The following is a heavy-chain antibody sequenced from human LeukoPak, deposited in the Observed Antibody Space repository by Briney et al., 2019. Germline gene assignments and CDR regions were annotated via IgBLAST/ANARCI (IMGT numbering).Heavy chain of an antibody. CDR3: ARGKYCSSTSCPRYFDY. CDR1: GGSFSGYY. CDR2: INHSGST. J-gene: IGHJ4*02. Sequence: PSETLSLTCAVYGGSFSGYYWSWIRQPPGKGLEWIGEINHSGSTNYNPSFKSRVTISVDTSKNQFSLKLSSVTAADTAVYYCARGKYCSSTSCPRYFDYWGQGTLVTVSS. D-gene: IGHD2-2*01. V-gene: IGHV4-34*01.